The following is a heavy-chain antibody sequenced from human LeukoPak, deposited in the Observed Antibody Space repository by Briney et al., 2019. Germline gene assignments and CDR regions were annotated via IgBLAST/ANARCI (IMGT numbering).Heavy chain of an antibody. CDR1: GGSFSGYY. D-gene: IGHD3-10*01. V-gene: IGHV4-34*01. J-gene: IGHJ6*03. CDR2: INHSGST. CDR3: ARHPLLRGVTYDYYYYMDV. Sequence: SETLSLTCAVYGGSFSGYYWSWIRQPPGKGLEWIGEINHSGSTNYNPSLKSRVTISVDTSKNQFSLKLSSVTAADTAVYYCARHPLLRGVTYDYYYYMDVWGKGTTVTISS.